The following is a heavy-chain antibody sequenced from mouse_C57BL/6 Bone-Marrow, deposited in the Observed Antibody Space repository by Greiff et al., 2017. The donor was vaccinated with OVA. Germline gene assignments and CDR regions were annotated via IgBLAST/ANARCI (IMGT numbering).Heavy chain of an antibody. CDR1: GYTFTDYE. J-gene: IGHJ1*03. CDR2: IDPETGGT. D-gene: IGHD2-3*01. CDR3: TDDGYYWYFDV. V-gene: IGHV1-15*01. Sequence: QVQLQQSGAELVRPGASVTLSCKASGYTFTDYEMHWVKQTPVHGLEWIGAIDPETGGTAYHQKFKGKAILTADKSSSTAYMELRSLTSEDSAVYYWTDDGYYWYFDVWGTGTTVTVSS.